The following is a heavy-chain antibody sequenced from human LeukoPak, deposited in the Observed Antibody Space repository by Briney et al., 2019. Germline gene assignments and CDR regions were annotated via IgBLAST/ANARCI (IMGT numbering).Heavy chain of an antibody. J-gene: IGHJ4*02. V-gene: IGHV4-59*01. D-gene: IGHD5-12*01. CDR1: GGSISSYY. CDR2: IYYSGST. CDR3: ARAPRRGYSGYDLFDY. Sequence: PSETLSLTCTVSGGSISSYYWSWIRQPPGKGLEWIGYIYYSGSTNYNPSLKSRVTISADTSKNQFSLKLSSVTAADTAVYYCARAPRRGYSGYDLFDYWGQGTLVTVSS.